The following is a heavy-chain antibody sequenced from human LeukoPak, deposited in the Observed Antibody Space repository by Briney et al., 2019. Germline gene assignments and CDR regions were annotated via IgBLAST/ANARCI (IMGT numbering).Heavy chain of an antibody. CDR1: GYNFGDNA. V-gene: IGHV3-49*04. Sequence: PGGSLRLSCTGSGYNFGDNAMSWVRQAPGKGLEWVAFIRSKAYGGTTEYAASVKGRFTISRDDPENIAYLQMDSLKTEDTAMYYCTRGSFGVDVWGQGTTVTVSS. CDR2: IRSKAYGGTT. J-gene: IGHJ6*02. D-gene: IGHD3-10*01. CDR3: TRGSFGVDV.